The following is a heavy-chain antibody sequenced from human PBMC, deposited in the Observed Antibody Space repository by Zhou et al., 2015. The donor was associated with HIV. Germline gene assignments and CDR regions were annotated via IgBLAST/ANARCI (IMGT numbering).Heavy chain of an antibody. CDR2: IIPMFATA. Sequence: QVQLVQSGAEVKKPGSSVKVSCKASGGTFSSYGISWVRQAPGQGLEWMGGIIPMFATANYAQKFQGRVTITADESTSTAYLELSSLRSEDTAVYYCARTYYYDSSGYYYFDYWGQGTLVTVSS. V-gene: IGHV1-69*01. CDR1: GGTFSSYG. CDR3: ARTYYYDSSGYYYFDY. J-gene: IGHJ4*02. D-gene: IGHD3-22*01.